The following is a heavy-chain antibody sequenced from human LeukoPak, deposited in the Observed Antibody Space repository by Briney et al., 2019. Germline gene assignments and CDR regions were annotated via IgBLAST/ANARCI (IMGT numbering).Heavy chain of an antibody. J-gene: IGHJ4*02. Sequence: GGSLRLSCAASGFTFSNYWMSWVRQAPGKGLEWVANIKQDGGEKDYVESVKGRFTISRDNAKNSLYLQMNSLRAEDTAVYYCAREWNVYYYGSGSPNFDYWGQGTLVTVSS. V-gene: IGHV3-7*01. CDR1: GFTFSNYW. CDR3: AREWNVYYYGSGSPNFDY. CDR2: IKQDGGEK. D-gene: IGHD3-10*01.